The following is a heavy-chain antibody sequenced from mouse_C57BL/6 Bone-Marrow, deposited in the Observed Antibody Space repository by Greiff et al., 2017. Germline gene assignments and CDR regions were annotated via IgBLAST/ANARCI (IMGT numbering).Heavy chain of an antibody. CDR1: GYTFTSYW. Sequence: EVQLQQSGTVLARPGASVKMSCKTSGYTFTSYWMHWVKQRPGQGLEWIGAIYPGNSDTSYNQKFEGKAKLTAVTSARTAYMELSSLTNEDSAVYYCTRREDYYGSSRYVGVDYWGQGTTLTVSS. D-gene: IGHD1-1*01. CDR3: TRREDYYGSSRYVGVDY. CDR2: IYPGNSDT. V-gene: IGHV1-5*01. J-gene: IGHJ2*01.